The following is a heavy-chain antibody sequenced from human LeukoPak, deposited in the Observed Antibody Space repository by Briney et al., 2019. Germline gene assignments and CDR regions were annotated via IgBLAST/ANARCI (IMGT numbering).Heavy chain of an antibody. D-gene: IGHD5-12*01. CDR3: AKGGYDYFDY. CDR1: GFTFSSYA. J-gene: IGHJ4*02. CDR2: ISGSGGST. V-gene: IGHV3-23*01. Sequence: PGGSLRLSCAASGFTFSSYAMSWVRQAPGKALEWVSAISGSGGSTYYADSVKGRFTISRVNSKNTLYLQMNSLRAEDTAVYYCAKGGYDYFDYWGQGTLVTVSS.